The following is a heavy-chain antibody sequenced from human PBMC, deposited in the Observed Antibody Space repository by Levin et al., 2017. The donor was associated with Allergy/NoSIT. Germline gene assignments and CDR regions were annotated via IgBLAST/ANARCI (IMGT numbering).Heavy chain of an antibody. Sequence: PGGSLRLSCAASGFTFTTYAMSWVRQTPGKGLEWVSGFSARGHTTYYADSVKGRFTISRDNSKSTIYLQMDSLRPEDTALYYCAKDRDTSGFYFKDDAFDIWGQGTVVTVSS. D-gene: IGHD3-22*01. CDR3: AKDRDTSGFYFKDDAFDI. CDR1: GFTFTTYA. V-gene: IGHV3-23*01. J-gene: IGHJ3*02. CDR2: FSARGHTT.